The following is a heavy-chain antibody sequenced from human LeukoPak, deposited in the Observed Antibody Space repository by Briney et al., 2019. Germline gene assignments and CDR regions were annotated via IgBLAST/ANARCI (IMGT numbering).Heavy chain of an antibody. J-gene: IGHJ6*04. D-gene: IGHD3-10*01. Sequence: GGSLRLSCAASGFTFSSYWMSWVRQAPGKGLEWVANIKQDGSEKYYVDSVKGRFTISRDNAKNSLYLQMNSLRAEDTAVYYCARREIEVRGVRYYYGMDVCGKGTTVTVSS. CDR1: GFTFSSYW. V-gene: IGHV3-7*03. CDR2: IKQDGSEK. CDR3: ARREIEVRGVRYYYGMDV.